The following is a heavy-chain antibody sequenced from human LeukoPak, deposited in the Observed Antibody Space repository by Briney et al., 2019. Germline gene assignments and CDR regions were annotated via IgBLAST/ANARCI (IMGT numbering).Heavy chain of an antibody. CDR2: IYHSGST. V-gene: IGHV4-30-2*01. D-gene: IGHD3-22*01. J-gene: IGHJ6*03. CDR1: GGSISSGGYY. CDR3: ARVGGLSSGYYFSYYMDV. Sequence: SQTLSLTCTVSGGSISSGGYYWSWIRQPPGKGLEWIGYIYHSGSTYYNPSLKSRVTISVDRSKNQFSLKLSSVTAADTAVYYCARVGGLSSGYYFSYYMDVWGKGTTVTVYS.